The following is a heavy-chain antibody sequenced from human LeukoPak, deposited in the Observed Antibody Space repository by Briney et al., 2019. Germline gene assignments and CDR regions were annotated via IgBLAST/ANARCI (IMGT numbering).Heavy chain of an antibody. V-gene: IGHV1-46*01. CDR1: GYTFTSYY. Sequence: ASVKVSCKASGYTFTSYYMHWVRQAPGQGLEWKGIINPSGGSTSYAQKFQGRVTMTRDTSTSTVYMELSSLRSEDTAVYYCATSVVVVAALDYWGQGTLVTVSS. CDR2: INPSGGST. CDR3: ATSVVVVAALDY. J-gene: IGHJ4*02. D-gene: IGHD2-15*01.